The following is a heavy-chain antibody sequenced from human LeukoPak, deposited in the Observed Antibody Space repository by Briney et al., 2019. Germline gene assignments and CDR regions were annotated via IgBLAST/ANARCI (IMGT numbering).Heavy chain of an antibody. CDR1: GYTFTSYD. V-gene: IGHV1-8*01. CDR2: MNPNSGNT. Sequence: ASVTVSCKASGYTFTSYDINWVRQATGQGLEWMGWMNPNSGNTGYAQKFQGRVTMTRNTSISTAYMELSSLRSEDTAVYYCARGRGRYYYYGMDVWGQGTTVTVSS. J-gene: IGHJ6*02. D-gene: IGHD2-15*01. CDR3: ARGRGRYYYYGMDV.